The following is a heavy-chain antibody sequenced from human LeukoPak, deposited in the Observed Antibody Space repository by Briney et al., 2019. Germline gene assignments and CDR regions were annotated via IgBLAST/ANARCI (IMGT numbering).Heavy chain of an antibody. Sequence: GGSLRLSCAASGFTFRSFAMSWVRQAPGKGLDWVSAISGSGDTTYYADSVKGRCTISRDNSKNTLYLQMNSLRAEDTAVYYCAKEAGFGESSYYYYMDVWGKGTTVTVSS. V-gene: IGHV3-23*01. D-gene: IGHD3-10*01. CDR1: GFTFRSFA. CDR2: ISGSGDTT. J-gene: IGHJ6*03. CDR3: AKEAGFGESSYYYYMDV.